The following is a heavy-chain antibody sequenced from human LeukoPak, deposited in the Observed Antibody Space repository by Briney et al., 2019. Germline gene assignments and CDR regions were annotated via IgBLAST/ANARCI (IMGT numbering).Heavy chain of an antibody. Sequence: GGSLRLSCAASGFTFTTYAMSWVRQAPGKGLEWVSTIGTGRDTYYADSVKGRFTISRDNSKNTLYLQMNSLRAEDTAVYYCAKQNGSYDYWGQGTLVTVSS. J-gene: IGHJ4*02. CDR2: IGTGRDT. D-gene: IGHD1-26*01. CDR1: GFTFTTYA. CDR3: AKQNGSYDY. V-gene: IGHV3-23*01.